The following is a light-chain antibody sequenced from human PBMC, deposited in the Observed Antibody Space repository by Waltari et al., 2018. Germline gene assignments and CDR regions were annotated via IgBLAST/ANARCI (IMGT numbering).Light chain of an antibody. J-gene: IGLJ2*01. V-gene: IGLV2-14*01. Sequence: QSALTQPASVSGSPGQSITISCTGTSSDVGGYNYASWYQQPPGKAPQLMIYEVSNLPAGLSNRFSGSKSGNTASLTISGLQAEDEADYYCSSYTSRSTLVVFGGGTKLTVL. CDR1: SSDVGGYNY. CDR2: EVS. CDR3: SSYTSRSTLVV.